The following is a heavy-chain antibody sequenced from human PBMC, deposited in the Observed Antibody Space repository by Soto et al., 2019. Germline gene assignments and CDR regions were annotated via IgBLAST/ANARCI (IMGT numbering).Heavy chain of an antibody. Sequence: PGGSLRLSCAASGFTFSSYAMSWVRQAPGKGLEWVSAISGSGGSTYYADSVKGRFTISRDNSKNTLYLQMNSLRAEDTAVYYCAKLTTVGGPETYYYGMDVWGQGTTVTVSS. CDR1: GFTFSSYA. CDR3: AKLTTVGGPETYYYGMDV. V-gene: IGHV3-23*01. D-gene: IGHD4-17*01. J-gene: IGHJ6*02. CDR2: ISGSGGST.